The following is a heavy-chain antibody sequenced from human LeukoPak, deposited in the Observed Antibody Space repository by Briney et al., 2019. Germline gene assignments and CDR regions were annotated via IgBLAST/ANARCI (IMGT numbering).Heavy chain of an antibody. CDR3: ARAGSGSGWYFDY. CDR1: GYDFTSVG. V-gene: IGHV1-18*01. Sequence: ASVKVSCKASGYDFTSVGITWVRRAPGQGLEWMGWISPYNGNTRYAQKFQGRVAMITDTSTTTAYMELRGLRFNDTAVYYCARAGSGSGWYFDYWGQGTLVTVSS. D-gene: IGHD6-19*01. J-gene: IGHJ4*02. CDR2: ISPYNGNT.